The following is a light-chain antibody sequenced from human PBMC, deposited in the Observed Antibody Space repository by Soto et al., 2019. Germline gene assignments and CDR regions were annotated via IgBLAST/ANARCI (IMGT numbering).Light chain of an antibody. J-gene: IGKJ3*01. V-gene: IGKV3-15*01. CDR3: QQYKNRPLFT. CDR2: GAS. CDR1: QSVSSN. Sequence: EIVMTQSPATLSVSPGARATLSCRASQSVSSNLAWYQQKRGQAPRLLIYGASTRATDIPGRSSGSGYGTDFTLTISSLQSEDVAVYYCQQYKNRPLFTFGPGTKVDIK.